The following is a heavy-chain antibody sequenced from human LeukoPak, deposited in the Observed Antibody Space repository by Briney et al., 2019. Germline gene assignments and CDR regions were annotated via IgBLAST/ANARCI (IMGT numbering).Heavy chain of an antibody. CDR1: GFTFINYA. J-gene: IGHJ4*02. Sequence: GGSLRLSCAASGFTFINYAMNWVRQAPGKGLEWVSYISSSGGTIYYADSVKGRFTISRDNAMNSLFLQMNSLRAEDTAVYYCARYSFSGSFDYWGQGTLVTDSS. CDR3: ARYSFSGSFDY. D-gene: IGHD4-11*01. CDR2: ISSSGGTI. V-gene: IGHV3-48*03.